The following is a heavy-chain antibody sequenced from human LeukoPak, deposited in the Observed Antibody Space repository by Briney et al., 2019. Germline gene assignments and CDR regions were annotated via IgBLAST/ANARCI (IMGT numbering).Heavy chain of an antibody. CDR2: SSAYNGNT. CDR1: GYTFTSYG. D-gene: IGHD2-21*01. Sequence: ASVKVSCKASGYTFTSYGISWVRQAPGQGLEWMGWSSAYNGNTNYAQKLQGRVTMTTDTSTSTAYMELRSLRSDDTAVYYCARGPYCGGDCSNCYYYYMDVWGKGTTVTVSS. CDR3: ARGPYCGGDCSNCYYYYMDV. J-gene: IGHJ6*03. V-gene: IGHV1-18*01.